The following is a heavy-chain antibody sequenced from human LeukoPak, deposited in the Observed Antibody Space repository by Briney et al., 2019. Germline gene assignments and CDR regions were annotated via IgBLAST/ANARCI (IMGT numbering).Heavy chain of an antibody. J-gene: IGHJ4*02. D-gene: IGHD4-17*01. V-gene: IGHV3-53*01. CDR2: IYSGDST. CDR3: AKDTHDYGDYKGEFDY. CDR1: GFIGSSNS. Sequence: TGGSLRLSCAASGFIGSSNSMSWVRQAPGKGLEWVSVIYSGDSTYYADSVKGRFTISRDNSKNTLYLQMNSLRAEDTAVYYCAKDTHDYGDYKGEFDYWGQGTLVTVSS.